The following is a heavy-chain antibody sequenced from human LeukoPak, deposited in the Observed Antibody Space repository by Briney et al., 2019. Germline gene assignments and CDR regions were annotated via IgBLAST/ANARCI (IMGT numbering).Heavy chain of an antibody. V-gene: IGHV4-4*02. Sequence: SETLSLTCAVSGGSISSSEWWGWVRQPPGKGLEWIGELYHSGSTNYTPSLKSRVTISVDKSKNHLSLKLRSVTAADTAVYYCARETTWGQGTLVTVSS. CDR2: LYHSGST. CDR1: GGSISSSEW. D-gene: IGHD1-1*01. J-gene: IGHJ4*02. CDR3: ARETT.